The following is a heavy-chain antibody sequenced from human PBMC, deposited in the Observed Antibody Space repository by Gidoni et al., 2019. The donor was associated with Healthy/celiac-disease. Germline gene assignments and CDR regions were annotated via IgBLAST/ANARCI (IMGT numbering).Heavy chain of an antibody. D-gene: IGHD3-10*01. J-gene: IGHJ5*02. Sequence: QVQLQESGPGLVKPSQTLSLTCTVSGGSISSGGYYWSWIRQHPGKVLEWIGYIYYSGSTYYNPSLKSRVTISVDTSKNQFSLKLSSVTAADTAVYYCARLARGSGSYRALNWFDPWGQGTLVTVSS. CDR2: IYYSGST. CDR3: ARLARGSGSYRALNWFDP. CDR1: GGSISSGGYY. V-gene: IGHV4-31*03.